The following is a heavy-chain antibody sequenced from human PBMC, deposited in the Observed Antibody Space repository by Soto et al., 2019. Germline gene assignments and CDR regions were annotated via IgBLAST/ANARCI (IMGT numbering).Heavy chain of an antibody. Sequence: GGSLRLSCATSGLPFSAYYMIWIRRAPGKGLEWLSYISGSSDYTNSADSVKGRFTISRDNAKNSLFLQMNRLRADDTAVYYCARDLGSSSTNYFDSWGQGTLVTVSS. J-gene: IGHJ4*02. V-gene: IGHV3-11*06. CDR3: ARDLGSSSTNYFDS. D-gene: IGHD3-10*01. CDR1: GLPFSAYY. CDR2: ISGSSDYT.